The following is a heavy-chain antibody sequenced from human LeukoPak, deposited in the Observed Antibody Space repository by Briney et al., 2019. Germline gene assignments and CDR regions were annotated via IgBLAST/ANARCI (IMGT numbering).Heavy chain of an antibody. D-gene: IGHD5-18*01. Sequence: GGSLRLSCAASGFTFSSYWMHWVRQAPGKGLVWVSRINSDGSSTSYADSVKGRFTISRDNAKNTLYLQMNSLRAEDTAVHYCARVSIYSYGFDAFDIWGQGTMVTVSS. CDR3: ARVSIYSYGFDAFDI. J-gene: IGHJ3*02. V-gene: IGHV3-74*01. CDR2: INSDGSST. CDR1: GFTFSSYW.